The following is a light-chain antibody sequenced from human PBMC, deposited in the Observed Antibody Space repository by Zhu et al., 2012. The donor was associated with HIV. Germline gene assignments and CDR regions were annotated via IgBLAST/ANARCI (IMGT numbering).Light chain of an antibody. CDR1: QSVTSS. V-gene: IGKV3-15*01. Sequence: EIVMTQSPATLSVSPGERATLSCRASQSVTSSLAWFQQKPGQAPRLLIYGASTRVTGIPARFSGSGSGTEFTLTISSVESEDFAVYYCHQYNYWPPTWTFGQGTNVEIK. CDR3: HQYNYWPPTWT. J-gene: IGKJ1*01. CDR2: GAS.